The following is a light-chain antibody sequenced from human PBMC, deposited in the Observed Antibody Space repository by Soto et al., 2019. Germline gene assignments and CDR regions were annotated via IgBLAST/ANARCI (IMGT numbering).Light chain of an antibody. CDR3: QQYDNLPIT. CDR1: QDISNY. CDR2: DAS. J-gene: IGKJ5*01. V-gene: IGKV1-33*01. Sequence: IQIRQSPSSLAASLRDSLPITGQASQDISNYLNWYEQKTGNAPKPLISDASNFETGVTSRFSGSGYGKDFTFTIRRLQLEEIATYDCQQYDNLPITFGEARRLEIK.